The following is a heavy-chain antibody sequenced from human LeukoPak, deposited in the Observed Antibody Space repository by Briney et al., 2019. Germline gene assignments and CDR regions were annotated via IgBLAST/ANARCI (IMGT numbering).Heavy chain of an antibody. CDR1: GGSISSGSHY. J-gene: IGHJ3*02. CDR2: IYTSGST. Sequence: SQTLSLTSTVSGGSISSGSHYWSWIRQPAGKGLEWIGRIYTSGSTNYNPSLKSRVTISVDTSKNQFSLKLNSVTAADTAVYYCARGHRGYCTSTSCDAFDIWGQGTMVTVSS. V-gene: IGHV4-61*02. D-gene: IGHD2-2*01. CDR3: ARGHRGYCTSTSCDAFDI.